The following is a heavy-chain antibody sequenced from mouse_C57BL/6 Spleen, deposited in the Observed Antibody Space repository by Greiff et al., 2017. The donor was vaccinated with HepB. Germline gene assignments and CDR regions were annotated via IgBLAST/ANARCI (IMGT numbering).Heavy chain of an antibody. J-gene: IGHJ3*01. CDR1: GYAFSSSW. CDR2: IYPGDGDT. CDR3: ARSRDYFLAY. V-gene: IGHV1-82*01. Sequence: VQLQQSGPELVKPGASVKISCKASGYAFSSSWMNWVKQRPGKGLEWIGRIYPGDGDTNYNGKFKGKATLTADKSSSTAYMQLSSLTSEDSAVYYCARSRDYFLAYWGQGTLVTVSA. D-gene: IGHD1-1*01.